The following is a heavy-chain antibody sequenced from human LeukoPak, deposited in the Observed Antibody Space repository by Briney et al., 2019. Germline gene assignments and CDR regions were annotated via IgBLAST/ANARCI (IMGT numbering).Heavy chain of an antibody. CDR1: GFTFSSYS. J-gene: IGHJ4*02. D-gene: IGHD2-2*01. Sequence: GGSLRLSCAASGFTFSSYSMNWVRQAPGKGLEWVSYISQSSDRIYHADSVKGRFTNSRDNAKNSLYLQMDSLRVEDTAVYYCARDLLNDEGSSYFFDQWGQGTLVTVAS. CDR2: ISQSSDRI. CDR3: ARDLLNDEGSSYFFDQ. V-gene: IGHV3-48*04.